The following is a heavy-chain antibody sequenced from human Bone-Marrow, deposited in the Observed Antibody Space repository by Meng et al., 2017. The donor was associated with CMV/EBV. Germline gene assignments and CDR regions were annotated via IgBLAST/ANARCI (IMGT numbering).Heavy chain of an antibody. V-gene: IGHV1-69*10. D-gene: IGHD3-3*01. Sequence: SVKVSCKASGGTFSSYAISWVRQAPGQGLEWMGGIIPIPGTANYAQKFQGRVTITADKSTSTAYMELRSLRSDDTAVYYCAREDWSYYDFWSGYSGLDAFDIWGQGTTVTVSS. CDR3: AREDWSYYDFWSGYSGLDAFDI. J-gene: IGHJ3*02. CDR2: IIPIPGTA. CDR1: GGTFSSYA.